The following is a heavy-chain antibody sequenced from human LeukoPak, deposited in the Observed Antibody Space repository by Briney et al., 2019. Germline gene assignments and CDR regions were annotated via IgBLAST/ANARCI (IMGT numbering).Heavy chain of an antibody. Sequence: ASVKVSCKASGYTFTSYGISWVRQAPGQGLEWMGWISAYNGNTNYAQKLQGRVTMTTDTSTSTAYKELRGRRYEDAAVYYCAREKESYYDFWSGYYNYYYYYMDVWGKGTTVTVSS. CDR2: ISAYNGNT. CDR3: AREKESYYDFWSGYYNYYYYYMDV. D-gene: IGHD3-3*01. CDR1: GYTFTSYG. J-gene: IGHJ6*03. V-gene: IGHV1-18*01.